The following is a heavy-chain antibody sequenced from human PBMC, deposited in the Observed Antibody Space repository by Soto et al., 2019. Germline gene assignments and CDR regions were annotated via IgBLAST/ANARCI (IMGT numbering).Heavy chain of an antibody. J-gene: IGHJ5*02. CDR3: AGHDKIPPWFDP. CDR2: IIPISGKA. CDR1: GDTFSSFA. Sequence: AASVKVSCKASGDTFSSFAITWVRQAPGHGLEWMGGIIPISGKANYAQKFQGRVTITADESTSKNQFSLKLSSVTAADTAVYYCAGHDKIPPWFDPWGQGTLVTVSS. D-gene: IGHD3-22*01. V-gene: IGHV1-69*13.